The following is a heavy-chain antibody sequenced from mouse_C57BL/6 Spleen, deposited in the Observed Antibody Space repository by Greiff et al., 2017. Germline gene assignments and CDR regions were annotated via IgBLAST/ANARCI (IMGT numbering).Heavy chain of an antibody. J-gene: IGHJ1*03. CDR2: INPNNGGT. V-gene: IGHV1-26*01. CDR1: GYTFTDYY. D-gene: IGHD4-1*01. CDR3: ASWDELYWYFDV. Sequence: EVQLQQSGPELVKPGASVKISCKASGYTFTDYYMNWVKQSHGKSLEWIGDINPNNGGTSYNQKFKGKATLTVDKSSSTAYMELRSLTSEDSAVYYCASWDELYWYFDVWGTGTTVTVSS.